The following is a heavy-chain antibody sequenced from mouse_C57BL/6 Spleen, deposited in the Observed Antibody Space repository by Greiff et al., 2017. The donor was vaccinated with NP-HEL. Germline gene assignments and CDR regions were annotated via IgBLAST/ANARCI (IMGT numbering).Heavy chain of an antibody. D-gene: IGHD2-4*01. CDR3: ASVYYDYVAWFAY. Sequence: VQLQQPGAELVRPGSSVKLSCKASGYTFTSYWMDWVKQRPGQGLEWIGNIYPSDSETHYNQKFKDKATLTVDKSSSTAYMQLSSLTSEDSAVYYCASVYYDYVAWFAYWGQGTLVTVSA. J-gene: IGHJ3*01. CDR1: GYTFTSYW. CDR2: IYPSDSET. V-gene: IGHV1-61*01.